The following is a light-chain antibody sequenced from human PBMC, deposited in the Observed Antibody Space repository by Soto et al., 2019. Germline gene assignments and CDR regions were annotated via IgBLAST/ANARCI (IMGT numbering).Light chain of an antibody. Sequence: ISLTQSPFTLSLSPGERTTLSCRASQSISMYLAWYQQKPGQGPRLLIYGASSRATGTPDRFSGSGSGKELTITINRMEPEDFEMYSRKQYGRSHPKFGQGKKVDIK. V-gene: IGKV3-20*01. CDR2: GAS. CDR3: KQYGRSHPK. J-gene: IGKJ1*01. CDR1: QSISMY.